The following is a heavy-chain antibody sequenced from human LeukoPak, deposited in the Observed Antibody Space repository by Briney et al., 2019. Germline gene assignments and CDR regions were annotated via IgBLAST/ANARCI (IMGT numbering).Heavy chain of an antibody. CDR3: ARGPSLYYYDSSGYPYYFDY. CDR2: ISSSSSTI. CDR1: GFTFSSYS. V-gene: IGHV3-48*01. Sequence: PGGSLRLSCAASGFTFSSYSMNWVRQAPGKGLEWVSYISSSSSTIYYADSVKGRFTISRDNAKNSLYLQMNSLRAEDTAVYYCARGPSLYYYDSSGYPYYFDYWGQGTLVTVSS. D-gene: IGHD3-22*01. J-gene: IGHJ4*02.